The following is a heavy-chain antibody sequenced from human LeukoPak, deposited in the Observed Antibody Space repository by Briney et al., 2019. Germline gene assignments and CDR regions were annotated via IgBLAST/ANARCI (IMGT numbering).Heavy chain of an antibody. CDR2: INLDSGGT. D-gene: IGHD3-10*01. V-gene: IGHV1-2*02. CDR3: TREARGGTWFDH. J-gene: IGHJ5*02. Sequence: ASVKVSCKASGYGFSDYYIHWRRHAPGQGLEWMGWINLDSGGTNYAQRFQGRVTMTSDTSITTSYMELSRLRSDNTPVFYVTREARGGTWFDHWGQGTPVTVSS. CDR1: GYGFSDYY.